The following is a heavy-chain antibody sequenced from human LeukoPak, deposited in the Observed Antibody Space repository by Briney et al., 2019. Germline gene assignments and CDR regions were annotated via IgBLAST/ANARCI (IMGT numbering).Heavy chain of an antibody. D-gene: IGHD2-21*01. J-gene: IGHJ4*02. V-gene: IGHV3-9*03. CDR2: ISWNSGSI. CDR3: ARGLVGAAVEGLCDY. Sequence: GGSLRLSCVASGFTFDDYAMHWVRQAPGKGLEWVSGISWNSGSIGYADSVKGRFTISRDNAKNSLYLQMNSLRADDMALYYCARGLVGAAVEGLCDYWGQGTLVTVSS. CDR1: GFTFDDYA.